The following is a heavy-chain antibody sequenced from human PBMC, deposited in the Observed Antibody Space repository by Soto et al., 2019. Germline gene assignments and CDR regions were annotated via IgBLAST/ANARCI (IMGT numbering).Heavy chain of an antibody. D-gene: IGHD3-22*01. CDR2: VTANGGIK. CDR3: AKNYDSRGYSLPNAFDI. Sequence: GGSLRLCCGGSGFTFANFGMGRVRQAPGKGLEWVSAVTANGGIKYSADSVKGRFTISRDNTKNTLYLQMKSLRAEDTAVYHCAKNYDSRGYSLPNAFDISGQGTMLTV. CDR1: GFTFANFG. J-gene: IGHJ3*02. V-gene: IGHV3-23*01.